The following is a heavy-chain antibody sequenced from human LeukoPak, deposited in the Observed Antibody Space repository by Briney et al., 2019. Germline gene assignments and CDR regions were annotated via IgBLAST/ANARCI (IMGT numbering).Heavy chain of an antibody. V-gene: IGHV3-23*01. Sequence: GGSLRLSCVASGFTFNNYYMTWVRQAPGKGLEWVSTIGGSDGGTYYADSVKGRFTISRDNAKNTQSLQMSSLRTEDTAIYYCVKDRYVARGDYLDFWGQGTLVTVSS. J-gene: IGHJ4*02. CDR2: IGGSDGGT. CDR3: VKDRYVARGDYLDF. D-gene: IGHD3-10*01. CDR1: GFTFNNYY.